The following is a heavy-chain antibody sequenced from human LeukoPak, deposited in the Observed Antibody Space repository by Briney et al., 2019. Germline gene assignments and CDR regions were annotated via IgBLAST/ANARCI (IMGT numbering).Heavy chain of an antibody. V-gene: IGHV1-2*02. D-gene: IGHD5-24*01. J-gene: IGHJ4*02. CDR2: LNPNSGDT. CDR1: GYTFTDYY. CDR3: ARGRNVEMTTMSGGSDY. Sequence: ASVKVSCKASGYTFTDYYMHWVRQAPGQGLEWMGWLNPNSGDTNYAQKFQGRVSMTRDTSISTAYMDLSDLRSDDTAVYYCARGRNVEMTTMSGGSDYWGQGTLVTVSS.